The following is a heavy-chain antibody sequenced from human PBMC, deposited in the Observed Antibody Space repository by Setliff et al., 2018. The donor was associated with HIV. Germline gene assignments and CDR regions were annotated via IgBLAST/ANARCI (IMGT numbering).Heavy chain of an antibody. J-gene: IGHJ5*02. Sequence: LSLTCTVSGGSISSHYWSWVRQPPGKGLEWIGSVDYSGTPNYSPSLKSRVTISADTSKNQFSLKLNSATAADTAVYYCASRIYYYDSSRVLREEGFGPWGQGTLVTVSS. CDR1: GGSISSHY. D-gene: IGHD3-22*01. CDR3: ASRIYYYDSSRVLREEGFGP. CDR2: VDYSGTP. V-gene: IGHV4-59*08.